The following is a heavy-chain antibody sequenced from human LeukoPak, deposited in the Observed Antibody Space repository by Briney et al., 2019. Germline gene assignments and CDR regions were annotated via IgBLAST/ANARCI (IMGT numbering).Heavy chain of an antibody. CDR1: GFTFSSYA. CDR2: ISYDGSNK. V-gene: IGHV3-30-3*01. D-gene: IGHD6-13*01. CDR3: AREFSSSWSFDY. Sequence: GGSLRLSCAASGFTFSSYAMSWVRQAPGKGLEWVAVISYDGSNKYYADSVKGRFTISRDNSKNTLYLQMNSLRAEDTAVYYCAREFSSSWSFDYWGQGTLVTVSS. J-gene: IGHJ4*02.